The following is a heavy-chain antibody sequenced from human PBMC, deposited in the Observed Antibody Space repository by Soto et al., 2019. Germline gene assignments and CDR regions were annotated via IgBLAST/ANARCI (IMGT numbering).Heavy chain of an antibody. J-gene: IGHJ4*02. CDR1: GYTFTSYG. D-gene: IGHD1-1*01. CDR3: ARGRYGDY. V-gene: IGHV1-18*01. CDR2: ISAHNGNT. Sequence: QVHLVQSGAEVKKPGASVKVSCKGSGYTFTSYGITWVRQAPGQGLEWMGWISAHNGNTDYAQQLQGRVTVTRDKSTTTAYMEMRSLRSDATAVYYCARGRYGDYWGQGALVTVSS.